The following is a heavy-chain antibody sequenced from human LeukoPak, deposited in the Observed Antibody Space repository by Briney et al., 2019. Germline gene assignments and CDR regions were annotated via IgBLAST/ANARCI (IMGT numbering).Heavy chain of an antibody. CDR1: GGTFSSYA. CDR2: IIPMMETA. J-gene: IGHJ4*02. D-gene: IGHD3-3*01. Sequence: SVKVSCKASGGTFSSYAISWVRQAPGQGLEWMGGIIPMMETADYGERFKDRVTITTDEATSTAYMELSSLRSEDTAVYYCASGIDEWLMRYWGQGTLVTVSS. V-gene: IGHV1-69*05. CDR3: ASGIDEWLMRY.